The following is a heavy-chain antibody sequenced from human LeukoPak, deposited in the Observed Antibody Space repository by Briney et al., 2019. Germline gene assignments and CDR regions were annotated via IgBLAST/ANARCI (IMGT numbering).Heavy chain of an antibody. V-gene: IGHV4-59*01. CDR1: GGSISSYY. CDR2: IYYSGST. CDR3: ASQAAAADPFDY. Sequence: SETLSLTCTVSGGSISSYYWSWIRQPPGKGLEWIGYIYYSGSTNYNPSLKSRVTISVDTSKNQFSLKLSSVTAADTAVYYCASQAAAADPFDYWGQGTLVTVSS. D-gene: IGHD6-13*01. J-gene: IGHJ4*02.